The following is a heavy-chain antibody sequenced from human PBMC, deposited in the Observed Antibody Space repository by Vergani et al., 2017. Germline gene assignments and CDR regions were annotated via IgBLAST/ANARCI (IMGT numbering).Heavy chain of an antibody. CDR2: MNPNRGNT. CDR3: ARDSSSSWYYYYYYYMDV. CDR1: GYTFTSYD. J-gene: IGHJ6*03. Sequence: QVQLVQSGAEVKKPGSSVKVSCKASGYTFTSYDIHWVRQATGQGLEWMGWMNPNRGNTGYAQKFQGRVTMTRNTSISTAYMELSSLRSEDTAVYYCARDSSSSWYYYYYYYMDVWGKGP. V-gene: IGHV1-8*02. D-gene: IGHD6-6*01.